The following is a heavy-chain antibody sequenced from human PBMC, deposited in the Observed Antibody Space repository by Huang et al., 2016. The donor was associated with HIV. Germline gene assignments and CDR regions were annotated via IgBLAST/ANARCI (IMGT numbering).Heavy chain of an antibody. CDR2: IIPIFRTA. Sequence: QVHLVQSGAEVKKPGSSVKLSCRASGGTFISYAITWVLQAPGQGLEWVGQIIPIFRTANYAHICQGRDPLTAHESTNTGSMEIRRLRSEETDGYYCAREAGGSGSEYISRLDSWGQGSPVTVSS. J-gene: IGHJ4*02. CDR3: AREAGGSGSEYISRLDS. CDR1: GGTFISYA. D-gene: IGHD5-12*01. V-gene: IGHV1-69*01.